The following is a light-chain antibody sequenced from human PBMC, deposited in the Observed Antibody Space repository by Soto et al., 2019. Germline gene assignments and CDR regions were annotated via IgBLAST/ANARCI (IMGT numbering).Light chain of an antibody. CDR3: QQYDNLPLT. CDR1: QDISNY. V-gene: IGKV1-33*01. CDR2: DAS. J-gene: IGKJ4*01. Sequence: DIQMTQSPSSLSASVGDIVTITCLASQDISNYLNWYQQKPGKAPKLLIYDASNLETGVPSRFSGSGSGTDFTFTISSLQPEDIATYYCQQYDNLPLTFGGGTKVDIK.